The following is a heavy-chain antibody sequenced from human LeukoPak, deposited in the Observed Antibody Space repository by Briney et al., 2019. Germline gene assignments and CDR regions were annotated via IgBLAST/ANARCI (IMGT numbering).Heavy chain of an antibody. Sequence: SETLSLTCTVSGGSLSSSSYYWGWIRQPPGKGLEWIGSIYYSGSTYYNPSLKSRVTISVDTSKNQFSLKLSSVTAADTAVYYCARVGPDGWFDPWGQGTLVTVSS. CDR3: ARVGPDGWFDP. J-gene: IGHJ5*02. V-gene: IGHV4-39*07. CDR1: GGSLSSSSYY. CDR2: IYYSGST.